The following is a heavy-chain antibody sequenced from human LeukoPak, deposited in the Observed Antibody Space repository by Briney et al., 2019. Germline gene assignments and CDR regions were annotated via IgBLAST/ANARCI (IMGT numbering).Heavy chain of an antibody. CDR2: ISAYNGNT. D-gene: IGHD3-3*01. V-gene: IGHV1-18*01. CDR3: ARGDYDFWSGYLDY. J-gene: IGHJ4*02. Sequence: ASVKVSCKASGYTFTSYGISWVRQAPGQRLKWMGWISAYNGNTNYAQKLQGRVTMTTATSTSTAYMELRSLRSDDTAVYYCARGDYDFWSGYLDYWGQGTLVTVSS. CDR1: GYTFTSYG.